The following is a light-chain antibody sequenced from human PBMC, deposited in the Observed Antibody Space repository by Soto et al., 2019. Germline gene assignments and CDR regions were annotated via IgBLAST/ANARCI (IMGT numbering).Light chain of an antibody. CDR2: DVS. J-gene: IGLJ2*01. CDR1: SSDVGGYNS. V-gene: IGLV2-14*01. Sequence: QSVLTQPASVSGSPGQSITISCTGTSSDVGGYNSVSWYQQHPGKAPKLMIYDVSNRPSGVSNRFSGSKSGNTASLTISGLQAEDEADYYCSSYTSSSTRRVVFGGGTQLTVL. CDR3: SSYTSSSTRRVV.